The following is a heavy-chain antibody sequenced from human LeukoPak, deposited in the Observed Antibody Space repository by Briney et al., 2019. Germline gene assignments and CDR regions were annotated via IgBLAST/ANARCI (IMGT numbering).Heavy chain of an antibody. CDR3: AKDLGSYGYILDY. CDR2: ISGSGGST. CDR1: GFTFSSYA. V-gene: IGHV3-23*01. J-gene: IGHJ4*02. D-gene: IGHD5-18*01. Sequence: GGSLRPSCAASGFTFSSYAMSWVRQAPGKGLEWVSAISGSGGSTYYADSVKGRFTISGDNSKNTLYLQMNSLRAEDTAVYYCAKDLGSYGYILDYWGQGTLVTVSS.